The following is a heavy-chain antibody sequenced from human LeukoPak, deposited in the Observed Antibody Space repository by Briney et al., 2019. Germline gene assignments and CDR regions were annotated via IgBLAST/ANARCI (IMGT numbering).Heavy chain of an antibody. D-gene: IGHD4-11*01. V-gene: IGHV5-51*01. J-gene: IGHJ4*02. CDR3: ARRWATVTTSGYFDY. CDR2: IYPGDSAT. Sequence: GESLKISRKGSGYSFTSYWIGWVRQMPGKGLEWMGIIYPGDSATRYSPSFQGQVTISADKSISTAYLQWSSLRASDTAIYYCARRWATVTTSGYFDYWGQGTLVTVSS. CDR1: GYSFTSYW.